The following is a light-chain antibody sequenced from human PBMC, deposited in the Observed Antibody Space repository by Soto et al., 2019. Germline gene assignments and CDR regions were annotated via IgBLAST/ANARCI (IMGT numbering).Light chain of an antibody. Sequence: QSVLTQPPSASGTPGQRVTITCSGRRSNIGSNAVNWYQQLPGTAPKLLIYANNERPSGVPDRFSGSKSGTSASLAISGLQSEDEAHYYCASWDDSLSVVFGGGTKLTVL. CDR2: ANN. CDR3: ASWDDSLSVV. V-gene: IGLV1-44*01. CDR1: RSNIGSNA. J-gene: IGLJ3*02.